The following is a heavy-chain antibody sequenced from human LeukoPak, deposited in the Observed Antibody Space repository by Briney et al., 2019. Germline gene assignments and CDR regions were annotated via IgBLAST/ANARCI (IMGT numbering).Heavy chain of an antibody. J-gene: IGHJ3*01. Sequence: QTGGSLRLSCAASGFTFSSYWMHWVRQAPGKGLVWVSRINSDGSSTSYADSVKGRFTISRDNAKNTLYLQMNSLRAEDTPVYYCAKVHLRIEIYAFDVWGQGTMVTVSS. CDR3: AKVHLRIEIYAFDV. V-gene: IGHV3-74*01. D-gene: IGHD1-26*01. CDR2: INSDGSST. CDR1: GFTFSSYW.